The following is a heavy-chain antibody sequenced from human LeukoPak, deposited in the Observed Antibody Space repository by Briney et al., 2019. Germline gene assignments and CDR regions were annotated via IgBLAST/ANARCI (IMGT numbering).Heavy chain of an antibody. CDR1: GFSFSSYW. CDR2: IKQDGSEK. D-gene: IGHD1-26*01. Sequence: PGGSLRLSCEGSGFSFSSYWMTWVRQAPGNGLEWVANIKQDGSEKYYVDSVRGRFTISRDNAKNSLYLQMNSLRAEDTAMNYCARQRYSDYWGQGTLVTVSS. V-gene: IGHV3-7*01. CDR3: ARQRYSDY. J-gene: IGHJ4*02.